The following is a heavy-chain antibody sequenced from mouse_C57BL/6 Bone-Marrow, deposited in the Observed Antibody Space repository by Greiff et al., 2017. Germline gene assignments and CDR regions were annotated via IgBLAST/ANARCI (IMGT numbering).Heavy chain of an antibody. CDR3: ARVAGSSLYYAMDY. J-gene: IGHJ4*01. V-gene: IGHV1-69*01. Sequence: VQLQQPGAELVMPGASVKLSCKASGYTFTSYWMHWVKQRPGPGLEWIGELDPSDSYTNYNQKFKGKSTLTVSKSSSTAYMQLSSLTSEDSAVYYCARVAGSSLYYAMDYWGQGTSVTGSS. D-gene: IGHD1-1*01. CDR2: LDPSDSYT. CDR1: GYTFTSYW.